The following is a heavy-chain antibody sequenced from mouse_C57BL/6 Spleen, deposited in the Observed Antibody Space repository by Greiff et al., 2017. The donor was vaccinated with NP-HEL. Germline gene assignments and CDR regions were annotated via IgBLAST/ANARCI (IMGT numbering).Heavy chain of an antibody. D-gene: IGHD1-1*01. V-gene: IGHV5-9-1*02. CDR3: TRDRGTVVAKAMDY. Sequence: DVMLVESGEGLVKPGGSLKLSCAASGFTFSSYAMSWVRQTPEKRLEWVAYISSGGDYIYYADTVKGRFTISRDNARNTLYLQMSSLKSEDTAMYYCTRDRGTVVAKAMDYWGQGTSVTVSS. CDR2: ISSGGDYI. CDR1: GFTFSSYA. J-gene: IGHJ4*01.